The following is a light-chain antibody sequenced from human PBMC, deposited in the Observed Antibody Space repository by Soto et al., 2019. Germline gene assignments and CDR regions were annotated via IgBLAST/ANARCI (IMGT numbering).Light chain of an antibody. Sequence: DIQMTQSPSTLSASVGDRVTITCRASQSISSWLAWYQQKPGKAPKLLIYDASSLESGVPSSFSGSGSGTEFTLTISSLQHDDFANYYCQQYNSYYLLTFGGGTKVDIK. V-gene: IGKV1-5*01. J-gene: IGKJ4*01. CDR2: DAS. CDR3: QQYNSYYLLT. CDR1: QSISSW.